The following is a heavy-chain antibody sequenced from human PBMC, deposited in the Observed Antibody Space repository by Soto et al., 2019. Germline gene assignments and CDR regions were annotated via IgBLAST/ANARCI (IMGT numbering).Heavy chain of an antibody. D-gene: IGHD1-1*01. CDR2: ISAHNGNT. Sequence: QVHLVQSGAEVKKPGASVKVSCKASGYPFTSYGITWVRQAPGQGLEWMGWISAHNGNTDYAQKLQGRVIVTRDTSTSTAYMELRSLISDDTAVYYCARGRYGDYWGQGALVTVS. V-gene: IGHV1-18*01. CDR1: GYPFTSYG. J-gene: IGHJ4*02. CDR3: ARGRYGDY.